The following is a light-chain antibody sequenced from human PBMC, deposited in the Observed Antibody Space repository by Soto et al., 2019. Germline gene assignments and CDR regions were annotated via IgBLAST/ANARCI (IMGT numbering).Light chain of an antibody. J-gene: IGKJ3*01. V-gene: IGKV3-15*01. Sequence: EIVMTQSPATLSVSPGERATLSCRASQSVSSNLAWYQQKPGQTPRLLIYGASTRATGIPARFSGSGSGTEFTLTISSLQSEDFAVYYCQQYNNWHFTFGHGTKVDIK. CDR3: QQYNNWHFT. CDR2: GAS. CDR1: QSVSSN.